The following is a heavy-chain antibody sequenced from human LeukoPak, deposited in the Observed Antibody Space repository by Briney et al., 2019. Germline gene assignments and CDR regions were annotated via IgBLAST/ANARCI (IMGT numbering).Heavy chain of an antibody. CDR3: ARATYSSGWYFAY. CDR1: GYTFTSYG. D-gene: IGHD6-19*01. V-gene: IGHV7-4-1*02. J-gene: IGHJ4*02. Sequence: ASVKVSRKASGYTFTSYGISWVRQAPGQGLEWMGWINTNTGNPTYAQGFTGRFVFSLDTSVSTAYLQISSLKAEDTAVYYCARATYSSGWYFAYWGQGTLVTVSS. CDR2: INTNTGNP.